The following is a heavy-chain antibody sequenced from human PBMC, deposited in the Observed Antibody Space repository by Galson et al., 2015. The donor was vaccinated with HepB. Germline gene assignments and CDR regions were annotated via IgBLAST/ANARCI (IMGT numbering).Heavy chain of an antibody. CDR1: GGSISSYY. Sequence: ETLSLTCTVSGGSISSYYWSWIRQPPGKGLEWIGYIYYSGSTNYNPSLKSRVTISVDTSKNQFSLKLSSVTAADTAVYYCARHHPYCGGDCLFDYWGQGTLVTVSS. J-gene: IGHJ4*02. D-gene: IGHD2-21*02. CDR2: IYYSGST. V-gene: IGHV4-59*08. CDR3: ARHHPYCGGDCLFDY.